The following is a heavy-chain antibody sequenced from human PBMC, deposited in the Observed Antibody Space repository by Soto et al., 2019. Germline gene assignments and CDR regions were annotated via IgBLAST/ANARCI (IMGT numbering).Heavy chain of an antibody. D-gene: IGHD3-3*01. Sequence: PSETLSLTCAVSGGSISSGGYSWSWIRQPPGKGLEWIGYIYHSGSTYYNPSLKSRVTISVDRSKNQFSLKLSSVTAADTAVYYCARVGIFGVGIDYWGQGTLVTVSS. CDR3: ARVGIFGVGIDY. CDR2: IYHSGST. J-gene: IGHJ4*02. CDR1: GGSISSGGYS. V-gene: IGHV4-30-2*01.